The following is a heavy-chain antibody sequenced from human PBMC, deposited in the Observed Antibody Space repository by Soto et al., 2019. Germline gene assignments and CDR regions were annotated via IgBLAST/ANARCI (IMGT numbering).Heavy chain of an antibody. CDR1: GGSISSGGYC. Sequence: PSETLSLTCTVSGGSISSGGYCWSWIRQHPGKGLEWIGYIYYSGSTYYNPSLKSRVTISVDTSKNQFSLKLSSVTAADTAVYYCARVEQWRYQFQHWGQGTLVTVSS. D-gene: IGHD5-12*01. J-gene: IGHJ1*01. CDR3: ARVEQWRYQFQH. V-gene: IGHV4-31*03. CDR2: IYYSGST.